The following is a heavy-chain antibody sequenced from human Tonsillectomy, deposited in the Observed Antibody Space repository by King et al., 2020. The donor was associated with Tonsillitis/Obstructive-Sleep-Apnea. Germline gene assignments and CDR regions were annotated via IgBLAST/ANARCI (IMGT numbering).Heavy chain of an antibody. J-gene: IGHJ4*02. Sequence: TLKESGPALVKPTQTLTLTCTFSGFSLSTSGMCVSWIRQPPGKALEWLALIDWDDDKYYSTSLKTRLTISKDTSKNQVVLTMTNMDPVDTATYYCARIAPASYDFWSGYYSHFDYWGQGTLVTVSS. V-gene: IGHV2-70*01. CDR1: GFSLSTSGMC. D-gene: IGHD3-3*01. CDR2: IDWDDDK. CDR3: ARIAPASYDFWSGYYSHFDY.